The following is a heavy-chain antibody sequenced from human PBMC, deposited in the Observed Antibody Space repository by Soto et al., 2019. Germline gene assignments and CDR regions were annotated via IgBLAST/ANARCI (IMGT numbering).Heavy chain of an antibody. CDR2: IIPIFGTA. V-gene: IGHV1-69*13. Sequence: ASVKVSCKASGGTFSSYAISWVRQAPGRGLEWMGGIIPIFGTANCAQKFQGRVTITADESTSTAYTELSSLRSEDTAVYYCASRDSNWNYVFTNLGYYYYYGMDVWGQGTTVTVSS. D-gene: IGHD1-7*01. J-gene: IGHJ6*02. CDR1: GGTFSSYA. CDR3: ASRDSNWNYVFTNLGYYYYYGMDV.